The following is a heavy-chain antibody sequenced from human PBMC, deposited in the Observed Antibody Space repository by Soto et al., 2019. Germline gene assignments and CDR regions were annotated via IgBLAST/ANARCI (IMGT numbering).Heavy chain of an antibody. CDR1: GSSVSNRMYY. Sequence: PSETLSLTYTLSGSSVSNRMYYWSWIRQPPGKGLEWIGNVYFTGTNIYNPSLKSRVTMSGDTYKDQFFLKLPSVTAADTAVYYCAKEGISDYWGQGTLVTVSS. V-gene: IGHV4-61*01. CDR2: VYFTGTN. CDR3: AKEGISDY. D-gene: IGHD1-20*01. J-gene: IGHJ4*02.